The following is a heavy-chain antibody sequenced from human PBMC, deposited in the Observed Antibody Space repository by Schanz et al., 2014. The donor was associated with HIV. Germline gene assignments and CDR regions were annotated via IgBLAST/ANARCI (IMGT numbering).Heavy chain of an antibody. J-gene: IGHJ4*02. CDR3: AKGWRGYSISSWVDY. D-gene: IGHD6-6*01. CDR2: ISYDGTNK. CDR1: GFTFDNYG. V-gene: IGHV3-30*18. Sequence: QVRLVESGGGVVQPGRSLRLSCAASGFTFDNYGMHWVRQAPGKGLEWVAVISYDGTNKYYADSVKGRFTISRDNSKNTLYLQMKSLRPEDRAVYYCAKGWRGYSISSWVDYWGQGSLVTVSS.